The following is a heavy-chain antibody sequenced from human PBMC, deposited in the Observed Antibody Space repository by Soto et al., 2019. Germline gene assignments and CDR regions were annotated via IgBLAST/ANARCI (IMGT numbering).Heavy chain of an antibody. CDR1: GFTFSSYW. CDR2: IKQDGSEK. D-gene: IGHD2-2*01. V-gene: IGHV3-7*01. CDR3: ARLGGWYQLLWGESY. Sequence: GGSLRLSCAASGFTFSSYWMSWVRQAPGKGLEWVANIKQDGSEKYYVDSVKGRFTISRDNAKNSLYLQMNSLRAEDTAVYYCARLGGWYQLLWGESYWGQGTLVTVSS. J-gene: IGHJ4*02.